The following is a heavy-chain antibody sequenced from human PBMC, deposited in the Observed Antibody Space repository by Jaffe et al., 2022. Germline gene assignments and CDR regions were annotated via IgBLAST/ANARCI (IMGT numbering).Heavy chain of an antibody. CDR3: AKDGYYDFWSGPYYFDY. D-gene: IGHD3-3*01. CDR2: ISGSGGST. J-gene: IGHJ4*02. CDR1: GFTFSSYA. V-gene: IGHV3-23*01. Sequence: EVQLLESGGGLVQPGGSLRLSCAASGFTFSSYAMSWVRQAPGKGLEWVSAISGSGGSTYYADSVKGRFTISRDNSKNTLYLQMNSLRAEDTAVYYCAKDGYYDFWSGPYYFDYWGQGTLVTVSS.